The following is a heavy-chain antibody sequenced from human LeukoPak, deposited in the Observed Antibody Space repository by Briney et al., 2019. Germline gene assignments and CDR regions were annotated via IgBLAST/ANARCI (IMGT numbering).Heavy chain of an antibody. CDR2: IYTSGST. D-gene: IGHD2-2*01. Sequence: SETLSLTCTVSGGSISSGSYYWSWIRQPAGKGLEWIGRIYTSGSTNYNPSLKSRVTISVDTSKNQFSLKLSSVTAADTAVYYCAREGGCSSTSCYEGFDYWGQGTLVTVSS. V-gene: IGHV4-61*02. J-gene: IGHJ4*02. CDR1: GGSISSGSYY. CDR3: AREGGCSSTSCYEGFDY.